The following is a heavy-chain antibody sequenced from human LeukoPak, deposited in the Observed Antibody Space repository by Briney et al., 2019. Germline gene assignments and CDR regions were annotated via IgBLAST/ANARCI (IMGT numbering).Heavy chain of an antibody. CDR2: IYYSGST. CDR1: GGSISSSSYY. J-gene: IGHJ4*02. Sequence: PSETLSLTCTVSGGSISSSSYYWGWIRQPPGKGLEWIGGIYYSGSTYYNPSLKSRVTISVDTSKNQFSLKLSSVTAADTAVYYCARDPVVTTRYIDYWGQGTLVTVSS. V-gene: IGHV4-39*07. D-gene: IGHD4-23*01. CDR3: ARDPVVTTRYIDY.